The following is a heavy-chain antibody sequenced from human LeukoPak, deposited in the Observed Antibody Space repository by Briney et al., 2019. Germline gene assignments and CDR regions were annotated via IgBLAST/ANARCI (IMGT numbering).Heavy chain of an antibody. Sequence: GGSLRLSCSASGFTFTTYAMTWVRQPPGKGLEWVSGISGTGDTTSYADSVKGRFTISRDNSKNTLFLQMNSLRAEDTAIYYCAKASAFYFDTSGYPIPHYYDFWGQGTLATVSA. CDR2: ISGTGDTT. D-gene: IGHD3-22*01. CDR1: GFTFTTYA. V-gene: IGHV3-23*01. J-gene: IGHJ4*02. CDR3: AKASAFYFDTSGYPIPHYYDF.